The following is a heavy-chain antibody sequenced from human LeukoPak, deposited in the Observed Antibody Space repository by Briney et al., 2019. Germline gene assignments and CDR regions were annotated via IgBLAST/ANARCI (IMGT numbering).Heavy chain of an antibody. V-gene: IGHV3-23*01. CDR1: GFTFSSHA. CDR3: AKCGTTCYANAFYI. CDR2: ISGSGGTT. J-gene: IGHJ3*02. D-gene: IGHD2-2*01. Sequence: GGSLRLSCAASGFTFSSHAMSWVRQAPGKGLEWVSAISGSGGTTYYGDSVKGRFTISRDNSKNTLHLQMNSLRAEDTAVYYCAKCGTTCYANAFYIWGQGTMVTVSS.